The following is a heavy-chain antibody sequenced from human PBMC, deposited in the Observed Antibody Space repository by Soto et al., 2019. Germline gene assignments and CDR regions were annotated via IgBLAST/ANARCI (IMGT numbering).Heavy chain of an antibody. CDR1: GYTFTSYD. CDR3: AIVGARPPDY. D-gene: IGHD1-26*01. Sequence: QVQLVQSGAEVKKPGASVKVSCKASGYTFTSYDKNWERQATGQGLEWMGWMNPNSGNTGYAQKFQGRVTMTRNTAINTVYMELSSLSYEDTAVYYCAIVGARPPDYCGQGTLVTVSS. V-gene: IGHV1-8*02. J-gene: IGHJ4*02. CDR2: MNPNSGNT.